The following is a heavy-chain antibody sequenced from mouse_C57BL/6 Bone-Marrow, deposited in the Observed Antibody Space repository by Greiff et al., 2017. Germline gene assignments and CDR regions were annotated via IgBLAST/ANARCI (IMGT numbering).Heavy chain of an antibody. V-gene: IGHV1-64*01. Sequence: QVQLQQPGAELVKPGASVKLSCKASGYTFTSYWMHWVKQRPGQGLEWIGMIHPNSGSTNYNEKFKSKATLTVDKSSSTAYMQLSSLTSEDSAVFYGARWGGDGYYDWVWFAYWGQGTLVTVAA. D-gene: IGHD2-3*01. CDR1: GYTFTSYW. CDR3: ARWGGDGYYDWVWFAY. J-gene: IGHJ3*01. CDR2: IHPNSGST.